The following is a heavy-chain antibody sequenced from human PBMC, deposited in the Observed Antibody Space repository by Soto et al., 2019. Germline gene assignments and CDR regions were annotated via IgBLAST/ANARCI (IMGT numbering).Heavy chain of an antibody. CDR2: ISGGGDTT. V-gene: IGHV3-23*01. J-gene: IGHJ4*02. CDR1: GFTFSSYA. CDR3: AKGRGGSGSLTPRVDF. Sequence: EVQLLESGGGLVQPGGSLRLSCAASGFTFSSYAMSWVRQAPGKGLEWVSAISGGGDTTSYADSVKGRFTVSRDGSKNTLYLQMSSLRAEDTALYYCAKGRGGSGSLTPRVDFWGQGTLVTVSS. D-gene: IGHD3-10*01.